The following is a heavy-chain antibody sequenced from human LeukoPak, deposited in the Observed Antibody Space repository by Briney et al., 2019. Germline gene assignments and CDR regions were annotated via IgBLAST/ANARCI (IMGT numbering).Heavy chain of an antibody. Sequence: LGRSLRLSCAASGFTFSGYGMHWVRQAPGKGLEWVAIISYDGSNKYYADSVKGRFTISRDNSKNTLYLQMNSLRPEDTAVYYCAKLIAGYCTSTSCYNGGMDVWGQGTTVTVSS. V-gene: IGHV3-30*18. CDR3: AKLIAGYCTSTSCYNGGMDV. D-gene: IGHD2-2*02. CDR2: ISYDGSNK. CDR1: GFTFSGYG. J-gene: IGHJ6*02.